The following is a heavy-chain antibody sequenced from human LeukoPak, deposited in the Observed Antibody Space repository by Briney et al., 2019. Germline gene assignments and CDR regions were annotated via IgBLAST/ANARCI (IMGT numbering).Heavy chain of an antibody. Sequence: GGSLRLSCAASGFTFSSYAMSWVRQAPGKGLEWVSYISSSGSTIYYADSVKGRFTISRDNAKNSLYLQMNSLRAEDTAVYYCARVYGRYYMDVWGKGTTVTVSS. CDR3: ARVYGRYYMDV. J-gene: IGHJ6*03. CDR2: ISSSGSTI. D-gene: IGHD4-17*01. CDR1: GFTFSSYA. V-gene: IGHV3-48*04.